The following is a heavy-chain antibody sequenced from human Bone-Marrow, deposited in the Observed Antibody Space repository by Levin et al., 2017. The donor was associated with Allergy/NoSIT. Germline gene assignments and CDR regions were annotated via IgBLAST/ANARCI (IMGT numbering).Heavy chain of an antibody. Sequence: GGSLRLSCAASGFTFSNAWMTWVRQAPGKGLEWVGRIKSKTNGGTTDYAAPVKGRFTISRDDAKSTLYLQMSSLKTEDTAVYYCTTGLGHCSSASCPRPYFFDYWGQGTLVTVSS. CDR3: TTGLGHCSSASCPRPYFFDY. CDR1: GFTFSNAW. J-gene: IGHJ4*02. D-gene: IGHD2-2*01. CDR2: IKSKTNGGTT. V-gene: IGHV3-15*01.